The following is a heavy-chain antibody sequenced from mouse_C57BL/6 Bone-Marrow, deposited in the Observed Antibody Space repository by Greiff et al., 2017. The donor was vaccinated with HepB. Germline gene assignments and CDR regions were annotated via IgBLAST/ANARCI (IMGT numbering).Heavy chain of an antibody. CDR1: GYSFTDYN. V-gene: IGHV1-39*01. Sequence: EVQLQQSGPELVKPGASVKISCKASGYSFTDYNMNWVKQSNGKSHEWIGVINPNYGTTSYNQKFKGKATLTVDQSSSTAYMQLNSLTSEDSAVYYCARSGLNDYDERLDYFDYWGQGTTLTVSS. CDR3: ARSGLNDYDERLDYFDY. J-gene: IGHJ2*01. D-gene: IGHD2-4*01. CDR2: INPNYGTT.